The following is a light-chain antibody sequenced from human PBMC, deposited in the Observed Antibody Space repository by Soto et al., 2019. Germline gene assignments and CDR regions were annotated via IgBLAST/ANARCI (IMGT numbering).Light chain of an antibody. Sequence: DTVLTQSPGTLSLSPAERATLSCRASQSITSSYLAWYQQKPGQAPRLLIYGTSSRATGIPDRFSGSGSGTDFTLTISSLEPEDFAVYYCQQRSNWPPRFTFGPGTKVDIK. CDR3: QQRSNWPPRFT. J-gene: IGKJ3*01. CDR2: GTS. CDR1: QSITSSY. V-gene: IGKV3D-20*02.